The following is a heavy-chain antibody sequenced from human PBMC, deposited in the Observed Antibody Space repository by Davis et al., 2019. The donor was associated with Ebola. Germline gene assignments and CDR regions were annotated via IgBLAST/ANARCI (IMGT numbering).Heavy chain of an antibody. CDR2: INPSGGST. V-gene: IGHV1-46*01. D-gene: IGHD3-9*01. Sequence: ASVKVSCKASGYTFTSYYMHWVRQAPGQGLEWMGIINPSGGSTSYAQKFQGRVTMTRDTSTSTVYMELSSLRSEDTAVYYCARKYYDILTGYPYGMDVWGQGTTVTVSS. CDR3: ARKYYDILTGYPYGMDV. J-gene: IGHJ6*02. CDR1: GYTFTSYY.